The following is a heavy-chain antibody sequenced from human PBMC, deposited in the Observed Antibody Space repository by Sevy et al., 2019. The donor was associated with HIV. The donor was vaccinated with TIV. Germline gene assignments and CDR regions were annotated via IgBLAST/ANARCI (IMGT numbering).Heavy chain of an antibody. V-gene: IGHV1-69*13. D-gene: IGHD3-22*01. CDR2: IIPIFGTA. CDR3: ARDSKYYYDSSGYYFDY. CDR1: GGTFSSYA. Sequence: ASVKVSCKASGGTFSSYAISWVRQAPGQGLEWMGGIIPIFGTANYAQKFQGRVTITADESTSTAYMELSSLRSEDTAMYYCARDSKYYYDSSGYYFDYWGQGTLVTVSS. J-gene: IGHJ4*02.